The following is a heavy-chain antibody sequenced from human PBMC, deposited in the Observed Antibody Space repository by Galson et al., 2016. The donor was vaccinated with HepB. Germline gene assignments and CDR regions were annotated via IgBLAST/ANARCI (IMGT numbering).Heavy chain of an antibody. D-gene: IGHD5-24*01. CDR1: GFTFSNYI. Sequence: SLRLSCAASGFTFSNYIMNWVRQAPGKGLEWVSSISTSGSYIFYVDSVKGRFTIPRDNVKNSLFLQMNSLRAEDTAVYYCAREDAYNFGGPRPNYGMDVWGQGTTVTVSS. CDR2: ISTSGSYI. J-gene: IGHJ6*02. V-gene: IGHV3-21*06. CDR3: AREDAYNFGGPRPNYGMDV.